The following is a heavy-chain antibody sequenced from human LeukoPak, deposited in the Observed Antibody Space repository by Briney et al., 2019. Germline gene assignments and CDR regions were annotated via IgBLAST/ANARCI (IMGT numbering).Heavy chain of an antibody. D-gene: IGHD3-3*01. CDR3: ARRDYTTLDFDY. CDR2: IYYSGNT. Sequence: PSETLSLTCTLSGGSISIYYWGWIRKPPGRGLEWIGSIYYSGNTYYNPSLKSRVTISVDTSKNQFSLKLSSVTAADTAVYYCARRDYTTLDFDYWGQGTLVTVSS. J-gene: IGHJ4*02. V-gene: IGHV4-39*01. CDR1: GGSISIYY.